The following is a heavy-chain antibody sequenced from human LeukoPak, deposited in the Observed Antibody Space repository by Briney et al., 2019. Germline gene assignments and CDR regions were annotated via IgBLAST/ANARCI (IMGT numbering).Heavy chain of an antibody. CDR1: GFTFSSYG. CDR2: IWYDGSNK. D-gene: IGHD3-10*01. Sequence: QPGRSLRLSCAASGFTFSSYGMHWVRQAPGKGLEWVAVIWYDGSNKYYADSVKGRFTISRDNSKNTLYLQMNSLRAEDTAVYYCAKEKGSMSRYYFDYWGQGTLVTVSS. CDR3: AKEKGSMSRYYFDY. J-gene: IGHJ4*02. V-gene: IGHV3-33*06.